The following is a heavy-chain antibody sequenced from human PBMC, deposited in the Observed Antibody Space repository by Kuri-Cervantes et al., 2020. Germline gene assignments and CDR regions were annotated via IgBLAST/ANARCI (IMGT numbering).Heavy chain of an antibody. D-gene: IGHD3-9*01. CDR2: INQDGNEK. V-gene: IGHV3-7*05. CDR3: ARTGLRYFDWLFHFDS. J-gene: IGHJ4*02. CDR1: GFAFSRYW. Sequence: GESLKISCAASGFAFSRYWMTWVRQAPGKGLEWVANINQDGNEKHYVDSVKGRFTISRDNAKNSLYLQMNSLRAEDTALYYCARTGLRYFDWLFHFDSWGQGTLVTVSS.